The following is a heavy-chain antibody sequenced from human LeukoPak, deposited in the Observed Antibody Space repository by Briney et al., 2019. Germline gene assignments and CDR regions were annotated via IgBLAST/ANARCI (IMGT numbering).Heavy chain of an antibody. V-gene: IGHV5-51*01. CDR2: IYPGDSDT. D-gene: IGHD4-11*01. CDR3: ARHGRRTTVTIFVSTYNWFDP. CDR1: GYRFTSYW. Sequence: GGSLKISCKGSGYRFTSYWIGWVRPMPGKGLEWMGIIYPGDSDTRYSPSFQGQVTTSADKSISTAYLQWSSLKASDTAMYYCARHGRRTTVTIFVSTYNWFDPWGQGTLVTVSS. J-gene: IGHJ5*02.